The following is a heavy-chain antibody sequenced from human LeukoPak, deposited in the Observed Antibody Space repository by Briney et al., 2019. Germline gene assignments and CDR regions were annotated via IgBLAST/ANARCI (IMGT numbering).Heavy chain of an antibody. V-gene: IGHV4-59*01. CDR1: GGSISSYY. D-gene: IGHD3-22*01. J-gene: IGHJ4*02. CDR2: IYYSGST. Sequence: SETLSLTCTVSGGSISSYYWSWIRQPPGKGLEWIGYIYYSGSTNYNPSLKSRVTISVDTSKNQFSLKLSSVTAADTAVYYCARGPRHRYYYDSRGSFDYWGQGTLVTVSS. CDR3: ARGPRHRYYYDSRGSFDY.